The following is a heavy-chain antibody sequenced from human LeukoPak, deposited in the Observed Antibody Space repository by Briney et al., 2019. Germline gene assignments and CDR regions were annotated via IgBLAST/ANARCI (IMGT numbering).Heavy chain of an antibody. V-gene: IGHV3-11*01. J-gene: IGHJ3*02. CDR2: ISSSDSTI. Sequence: GGSLRLSCAASGFTFSDYYMSWIRQAPGKGLEWVSYISSSDSTIYYADSVKGRFTISRDNAKNSLYLQMNSLRAEDTAVYYCARDPVWFGELMAAFDIWGQGTMVTVSS. CDR1: GFTFSDYY. CDR3: ARDPVWFGELMAAFDI. D-gene: IGHD3-10*01.